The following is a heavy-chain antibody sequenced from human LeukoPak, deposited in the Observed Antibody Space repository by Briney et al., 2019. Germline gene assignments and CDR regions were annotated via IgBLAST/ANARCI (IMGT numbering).Heavy chain of an antibody. Sequence: SETLSLTCTVSGGAISSYYWSWIRQPPGKGLEWIGYIYYSGSTNYNPSLKSRVTISVDTSKNQFSLKLSSVTAADTAVYYCAITTGTGFDYWGQGTLVTVSS. J-gene: IGHJ4*02. D-gene: IGHD1-1*01. CDR1: GGAISSYY. CDR2: IYYSGST. CDR3: AITTGTGFDY. V-gene: IGHV4-59*01.